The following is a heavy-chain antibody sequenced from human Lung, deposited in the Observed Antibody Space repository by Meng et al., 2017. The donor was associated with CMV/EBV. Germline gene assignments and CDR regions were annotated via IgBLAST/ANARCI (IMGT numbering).Heavy chain of an antibody. CDR1: GYSFSTYW. CDR3: ASGAGDY. D-gene: IGHD1-26*01. CDR2: IHPSDSET. V-gene: IGHV5-51*01. J-gene: IGHJ4*02. Sequence: GESLKISCKGSGYSFSTYWIAWVRQMPGKGLEWMGVIHPSDSETTYSPSFEGQVTISADKSISTVYLHWSYLKASDTGMYYCASGAGDYWVQGTLVTVSS.